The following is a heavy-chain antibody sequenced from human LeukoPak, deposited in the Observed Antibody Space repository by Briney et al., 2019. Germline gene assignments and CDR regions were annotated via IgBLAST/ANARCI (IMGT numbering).Heavy chain of an antibody. D-gene: IGHD3-3*01. J-gene: IGHJ5*02. CDR1: GFTFDDYA. Sequence: GGSLRLSCAASGFTFDDYAMHWVRQAPGKGLEWVSGISWSSGSIGYADSVKGRFTISRDNAKNSLYLQMNSLRAEDTAVYYCARAYYDFWSGYNWFDPWGQGTLVTVSS. CDR2: ISWSSGSI. V-gene: IGHV3-9*01. CDR3: ARAYYDFWSGYNWFDP.